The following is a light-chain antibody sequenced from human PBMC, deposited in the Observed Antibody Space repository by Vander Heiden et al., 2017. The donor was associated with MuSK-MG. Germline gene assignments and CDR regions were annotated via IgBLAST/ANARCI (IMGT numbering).Light chain of an antibody. V-gene: IGKV1-9*01. J-gene: IGKJ4*02. CDR1: QGISSY. CDR3: QQLNSYPPLT. Sequence: IQLTQSPSSLSASVGDRVTITCRASQGISSYLAWYQQKPGKAPKLLIYAASTLQRGVPSRFSGSGSGTDFTLTISSRQPEDFATYYCQQLNSYPPLTFGGGTKVEIK. CDR2: AAS.